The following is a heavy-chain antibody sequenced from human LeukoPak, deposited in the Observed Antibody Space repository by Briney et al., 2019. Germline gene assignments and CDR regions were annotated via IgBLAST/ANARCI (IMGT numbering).Heavy chain of an antibody. D-gene: IGHD3-10*01. Sequence: PSETLSLTCTVSGGSISSGGYYWSWIRPHPGKGLEWIGYIYYSGSTYYNPSLKSRVTISVDTSKNQFSLKLSSVTAADTAVYYSARNPDLLWFGADRAFDIWGQGTMVTVSS. CDR3: ARNPDLLWFGADRAFDI. V-gene: IGHV4-31*03. CDR2: IYYSGST. CDR1: GGSISSGGYY. J-gene: IGHJ3*02.